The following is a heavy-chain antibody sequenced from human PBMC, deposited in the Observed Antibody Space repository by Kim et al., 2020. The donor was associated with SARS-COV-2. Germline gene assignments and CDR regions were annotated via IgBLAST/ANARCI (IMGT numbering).Heavy chain of an antibody. D-gene: IGHD1-7*01. J-gene: IGHJ4*02. V-gene: IGHV3-23*01. CDR3: AKLGSGTMLDF. CDR2: IVGSGGGT. Sequence: GGSLRLSCAASGFTFSSYAMSWVRQAPGKGLEWVSAIVGSGGGTYYADSVKGRFTISRDISRRTLYLQMNSLRPDDTAVYYCAKLGSGTMLDFWGQGTLV. CDR1: GFTFSSYA.